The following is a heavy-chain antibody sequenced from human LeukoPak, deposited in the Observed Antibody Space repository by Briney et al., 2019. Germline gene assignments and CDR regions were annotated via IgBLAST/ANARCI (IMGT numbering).Heavy chain of an antibody. D-gene: IGHD5-18*01. CDR2: IHTSGST. CDR1: GXSISSHH. V-gene: IGHV4-4*07. Sequence: SETQSLTCTVSGXSISSHHRSWIRQPAGKGLEWIGRIHTSGSTNYNPSLKSRVTMSTGTSKNQFSLKLTFVTAADTAVYYCARGPGGYSYGYYFDYWGQGTLVTVSS. J-gene: IGHJ4*02. CDR3: ARGPGGYSYGYYFDY.